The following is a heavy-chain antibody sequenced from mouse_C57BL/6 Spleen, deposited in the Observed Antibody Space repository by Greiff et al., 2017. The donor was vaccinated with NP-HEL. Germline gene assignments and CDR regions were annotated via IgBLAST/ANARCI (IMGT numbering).Heavy chain of an antibody. Sequence: QVQLQQPGAELVRPGTSVKLSCKASGYTFTSYWMHWVKQRPGQGLEWIGVIDPSDSYTNYNQKFKGKATLTVDTSSSTAYMQLSSLTSEDSAVYYCARTYYTYGYFDVWGTGTTVTVSS. D-gene: IGHD2-12*01. J-gene: IGHJ1*03. V-gene: IGHV1-59*01. CDR1: GYTFTSYW. CDR2: IDPSDSYT. CDR3: ARTYYTYGYFDV.